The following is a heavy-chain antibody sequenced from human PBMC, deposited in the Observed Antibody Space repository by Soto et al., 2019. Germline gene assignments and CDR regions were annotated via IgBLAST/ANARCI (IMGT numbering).Heavy chain of an antibody. CDR1: GFSFSSFE. Sequence: EVQLVESGGGLVQPGGSLRLSSAAYGFSFSSFEMNWVREAPGKGLEWVSYISSSGSTIYYADSVKGRFTISRDNAKNSLYLQMNSLRAEDTAVYYCARTLCSGGSCHQPYFDYWGQGTLVTVSS. D-gene: IGHD2-15*01. V-gene: IGHV3-48*03. CDR3: ARTLCSGGSCHQPYFDY. CDR2: ISSSGSTI. J-gene: IGHJ4*02.